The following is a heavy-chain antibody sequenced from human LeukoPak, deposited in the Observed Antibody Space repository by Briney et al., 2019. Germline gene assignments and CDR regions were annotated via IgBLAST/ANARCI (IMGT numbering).Heavy chain of an antibody. CDR2: VNAYNGNT. V-gene: IGHV1-18*01. Sequence: GASVKVSCKTSGYTFTSYGISWVRQAPGQGREWMGWVNAYNGNTNYAQKHQDRVTMTTDTSTSTAYMELRSLRSDDTAVYYCARYYYYYDTSGYYSDAFDVWGQGTMVTASS. D-gene: IGHD3-22*01. CDR3: ARYYYYYDTSGYYSDAFDV. J-gene: IGHJ3*01. CDR1: GYTFTSYG.